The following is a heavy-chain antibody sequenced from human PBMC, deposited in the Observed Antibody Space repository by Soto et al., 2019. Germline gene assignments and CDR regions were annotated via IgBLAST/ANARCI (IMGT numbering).Heavy chain of an antibody. CDR3: ARGGHIAVVTASFDY. CDR1: GYTLNTYY. CDR2: IHPSGGGS. V-gene: IGHV1-46*02. J-gene: IGHJ4*02. D-gene: IGHD2-21*02. Sequence: QVQLVQSGAEVEEPGASVEVRCKPSGYTLNTYYLHWVRQAPGQGLEWMGIIHPSGGGSTYAQKFLGRVTMTRDTSTSTVFMELSSLRSADTPVYYCARGGHIAVVTASFDYWGQGTLVTVSS.